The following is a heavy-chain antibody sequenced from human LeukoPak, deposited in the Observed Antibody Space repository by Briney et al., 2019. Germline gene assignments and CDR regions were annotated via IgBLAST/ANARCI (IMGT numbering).Heavy chain of an antibody. CDR2: ISSSSSYI. CDR1: GFTFSSYS. Sequence: GGSLRLSCAASGFTFSSYSMNWVRQAPGKGLEWVSSISSSSSYIYYADSVKGRFTISRDNAKNSLYLPMNSLRAEDTAVYYCARDNSPSSSWRSRYYYGMDVWGQGTTVTVSS. J-gene: IGHJ6*02. D-gene: IGHD6-13*01. V-gene: IGHV3-21*01. CDR3: ARDNSPSSSWRSRYYYGMDV.